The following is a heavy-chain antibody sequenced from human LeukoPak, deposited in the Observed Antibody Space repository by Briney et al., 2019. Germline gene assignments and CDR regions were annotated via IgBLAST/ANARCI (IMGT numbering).Heavy chain of an antibody. CDR1: GGTFSNYV. V-gene: IGHV1-69*05. CDR3: ARSGWYGDAFDI. J-gene: IGHJ3*02. CDR2: IIPIFGTA. D-gene: IGHD6-19*01. Sequence: ASVKVSCKASGGTFSNYVISWVRQAPGQGLEWMGGIIPIFGTANYAQKFQGRVTITRDTSASTAYMELSSLRSEDTAVYYCARSGWYGDAFDIWGQGTMVTVSS.